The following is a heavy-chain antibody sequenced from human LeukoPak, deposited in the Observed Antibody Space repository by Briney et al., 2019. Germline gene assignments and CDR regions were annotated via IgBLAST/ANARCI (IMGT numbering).Heavy chain of an antibody. J-gene: IGHJ4*02. CDR2: IYTSGST. CDR3: ARVGPLAVAGQFFDY. D-gene: IGHD6-19*01. Sequence: SETLSLTCTVSGGSISSYYWSWIRQPAGKGLEWIGRIYTSGSTNYNPSLKSRVTMSVDTSKNQFSLKLSSVTAADTAVYYCARVGPLAVAGQFFDYWGQGTLVTVSS. V-gene: IGHV4-4*07. CDR1: GGSISSYY.